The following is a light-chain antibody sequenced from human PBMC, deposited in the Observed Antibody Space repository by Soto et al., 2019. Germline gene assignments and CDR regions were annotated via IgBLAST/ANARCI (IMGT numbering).Light chain of an antibody. CDR3: RQFNSYPSLT. V-gene: IGKV1-13*02. J-gene: IGKJ4*01. CDR1: QGISSA. Sequence: AIPLTQSPSSLSASVGDRVTITCRASQGISSALAWYQQKPGKAPKLLIYDASSLENRVPSMFSGSGSETDFTLTISSLQPEDFATYYCRQFNSYPSLTFGGGTKVEIK. CDR2: DAS.